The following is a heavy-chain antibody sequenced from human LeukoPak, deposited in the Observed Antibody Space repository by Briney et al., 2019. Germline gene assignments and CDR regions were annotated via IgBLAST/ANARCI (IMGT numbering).Heavy chain of an antibody. CDR3: AKESIDGYNDY. CDR2: ISYDGSNK. CDR1: GFTFSGYT. Sequence: GGSLRLSCAASGFTFSGYTMTWVRQAPGKGLEWVAVISYDGSNKYYADSVKGRFTISRDNSKNTLYLQMNSLRAEDTAVYYCAKESIDGYNDYWGQGTLVTVSS. D-gene: IGHD5-24*01. V-gene: IGHV3-30*18. J-gene: IGHJ4*02.